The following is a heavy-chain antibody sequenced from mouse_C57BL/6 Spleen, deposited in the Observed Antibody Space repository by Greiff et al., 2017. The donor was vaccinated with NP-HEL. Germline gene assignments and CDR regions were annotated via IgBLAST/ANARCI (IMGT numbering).Heavy chain of an antibody. CDR1: GFNIKDDY. CDR2: IDPENGDT. J-gene: IGHJ4*01. V-gene: IGHV14-4*01. CDR3: TTRGSSAAMDY. Sequence: EVQLQQSGAELVRPGASVKLSCTASGFNIKDDYMHWVKQRPEQGLEWIGWIDPENGDTEYASKFQGKATITADTSSNTAYLQLSSLTSEDTAGYYCTTRGSSAAMDYWGQGTSVTVSS. D-gene: IGHD3-2*02.